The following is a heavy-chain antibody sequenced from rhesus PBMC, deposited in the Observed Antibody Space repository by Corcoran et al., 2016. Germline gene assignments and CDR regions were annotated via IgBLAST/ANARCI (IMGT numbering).Heavy chain of an antibody. Sequence: QVKLQQWGEGLVKPSETLSLTCAVYGGSISGYYYWSWIRQAPGKGLEWIGNIEGNSAHTNYNPTRKHRVTMSEDTSKHQFSLKRSSVTAADTAVYYCAREGEYCTGSGCYYFDYWGQGVLVTVSS. CDR3: AREGEYCTGSGCYYFDY. CDR1: GGSISGYYY. D-gene: IGHD2-21*01. V-gene: IGHV4-73*01. J-gene: IGHJ4*01. CDR2: IEGNSAHT.